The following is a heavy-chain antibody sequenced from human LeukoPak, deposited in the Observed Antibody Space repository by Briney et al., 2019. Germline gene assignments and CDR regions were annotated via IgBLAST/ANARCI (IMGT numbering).Heavy chain of an antibody. Sequence: GGSLRLSCAASGFTFSNAWMSWVRQAPGKGLEWVGRIKSKTDGGTTDYAAPVKGRFTISRDDSKNTLYLQVNSLKTEDTAVYYCTTAAPDYYYYYYMDVWGKGTTVTVSS. CDR3: TTAAPDYYYYYYMDV. V-gene: IGHV3-15*01. CDR2: IKSKTDGGTT. CDR1: GFTFSNAW. J-gene: IGHJ6*03.